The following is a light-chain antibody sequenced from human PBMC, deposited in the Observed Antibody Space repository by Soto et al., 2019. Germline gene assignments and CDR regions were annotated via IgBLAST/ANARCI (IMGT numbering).Light chain of an antibody. CDR3: QQYNSFPWT. CDR1: QSIGSW. CDR2: KAS. Sequence: DIPMTQSPSTLSASVGDRVTITCRASQSIGSWLAWYQQKPGKAPKLLIYKASSLESAVPSRFSGSGSGTEFTLTISSLQPDDFATYCCQQYNSFPWTFGQGTKVEIK. V-gene: IGKV1-5*03. J-gene: IGKJ1*01.